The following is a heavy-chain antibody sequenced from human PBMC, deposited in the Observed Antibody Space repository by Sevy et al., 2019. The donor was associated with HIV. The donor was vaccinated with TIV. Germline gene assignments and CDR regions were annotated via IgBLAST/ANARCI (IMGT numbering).Heavy chain of an antibody. V-gene: IGHV3-53*01. Sequence: GGSLRLSCAASGFTVSSNYMSWVRQAPGKGLEWVSVIYSDGNTYYADSVKGRFTISRDNSKNTLYLQMNSLRAEDTAAYYCAKDRVSGTYYTGDFDYWGQGTLVTVSS. CDR2: IYSDGNT. CDR3: AKDRVSGTYYTGDFDY. CDR1: GFTVSSNY. J-gene: IGHJ4*02. D-gene: IGHD3-10*01.